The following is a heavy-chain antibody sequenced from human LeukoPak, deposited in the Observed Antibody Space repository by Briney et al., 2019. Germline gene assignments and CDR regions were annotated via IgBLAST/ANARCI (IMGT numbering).Heavy chain of an antibody. J-gene: IGHJ5*02. CDR3: ARSPTAFNGYFDP. Sequence: GGSLRLSCAASGFTFSSYAMSWVRQAPGKGLEWVSAISGGGGSTYYADSVKGRFTISRDNSKNTLYLQMNSLRADDTAVYYCARSPTAFNGYFDPWGQGTLVTVSS. CDR1: GFTFSSYA. V-gene: IGHV3-23*01. CDR2: ISGGGGST. D-gene: IGHD2-2*01.